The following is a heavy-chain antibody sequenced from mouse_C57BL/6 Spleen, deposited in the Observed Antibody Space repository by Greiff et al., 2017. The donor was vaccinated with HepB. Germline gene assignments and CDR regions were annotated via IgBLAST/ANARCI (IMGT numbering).Heavy chain of an antibody. CDR2: INPGSGGT. CDR3: ALEDYGYSWFAH. CDR1: GNAFTNYL. J-gene: IGHJ3*01. D-gene: IGHD2-2*01. Sequence: QVQLQQSGAELVRSGSSVKVCCKASGNAFTNYLIEGVKWRTGQGLEWIGVINPGSGGTNYNEKLKGKATLTADKSSSTADMQLSSLTSDDSAVYFCALEDYGYSWFAHWSHGTLVTVSA. V-gene: IGHV1-54*01.